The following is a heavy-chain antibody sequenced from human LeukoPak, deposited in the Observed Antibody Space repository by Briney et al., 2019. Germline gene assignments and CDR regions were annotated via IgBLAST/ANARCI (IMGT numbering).Heavy chain of an antibody. CDR3: AKYGAPGWSGYLDY. V-gene: IGHV3-23*01. CDR1: GFTFSNYC. CDR2: ISGSGDST. Sequence: GGSLRLSCAASGFTFSNYCVTWVRQAPGKALERVSSISGSGDSTYYADSVKGRFTISRDNSKNTLYLQMNSLRVEDTAIYYCAKYGAPGWSGYLDYWGQGTLVTVSS. J-gene: IGHJ4*02. D-gene: IGHD4/OR15-4a*01.